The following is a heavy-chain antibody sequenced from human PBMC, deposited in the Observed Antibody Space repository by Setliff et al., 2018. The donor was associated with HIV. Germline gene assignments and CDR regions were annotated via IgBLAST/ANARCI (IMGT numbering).Heavy chain of an antibody. CDR3: AKNLYRSPWSPLDY. CDR2: ISSTGTYI. Sequence: TGGSLRLSCAASGFNFSSHTMNWIRQAPGKGLEWVSSISSTGTYIYYADSMKGRFTISRDNAKNTLYLQMNSLRAEDTAVYFCAKNLYRSPWSPLDYWGQGTLVTVSS. V-gene: IGHV3-21*01. CDR1: GFNFSSHT. J-gene: IGHJ4*02. D-gene: IGHD6-19*01.